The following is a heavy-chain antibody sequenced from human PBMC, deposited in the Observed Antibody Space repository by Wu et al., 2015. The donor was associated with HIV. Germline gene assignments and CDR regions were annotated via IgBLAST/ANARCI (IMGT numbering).Heavy chain of an antibody. Sequence: QVQLVQSGAEVKKPGSSVKVSCRASGGTFSSYAISWVRQAPGQGLEWMGRIIPIFGTANYAQKFQGRVTITADESTSTAYMELSSLRSEDTAVYYCARSPYSSSWYGSVGSYYFDYWGQGTLVTVSS. CDR3: ARSPYSSSWYGSVGSYYFDY. J-gene: IGHJ4*02. CDR1: GGTFSSYA. CDR2: IIPIFGTA. D-gene: IGHD6-13*01. V-gene: IGHV1-69*13.